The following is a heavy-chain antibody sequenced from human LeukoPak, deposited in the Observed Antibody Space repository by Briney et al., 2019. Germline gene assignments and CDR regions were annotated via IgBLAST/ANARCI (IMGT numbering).Heavy chain of an antibody. V-gene: IGHV4-61*08. CDR1: GGSISSDDYC. CDR2: IYYSGST. Sequence: SETLSLTCSVSGGSISSDDYCWNWIRQHPGKGLEWIGYIYYSGSTYYNPSLKSRVTISVDTSKNQFSLKLSSVTAADTAVYYCARGYSSGWYAYWGQGTLVTVSS. CDR3: ARGYSSGWYAY. D-gene: IGHD6-19*01. J-gene: IGHJ4*02.